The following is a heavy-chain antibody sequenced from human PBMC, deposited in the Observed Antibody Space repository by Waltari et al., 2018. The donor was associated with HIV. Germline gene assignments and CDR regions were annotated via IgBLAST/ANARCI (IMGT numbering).Heavy chain of an antibody. Sequence: EVQLVQLGGEVKKPGESLQISCKASGSIFNIHWIGWERQMPGKGLEWMGSICPEDSATGDSTTNQGQVAISVDTSISNAYLQWRALKASDTANYVCVRQFDEEGVWFGERGVPDLWGQGTLVTVSS. CDR2: ICPEDSAT. J-gene: IGHJ5*02. CDR3: VRQFDEEGVWFGERGVPDL. D-gene: IGHD3-10*01. V-gene: IGHV5-51*01. CDR1: GSIFNIHW.